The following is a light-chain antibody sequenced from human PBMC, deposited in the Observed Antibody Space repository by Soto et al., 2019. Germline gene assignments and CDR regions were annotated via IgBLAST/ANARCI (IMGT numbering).Light chain of an antibody. V-gene: IGKV3D-15*01. CDR1: QSVSSN. CDR2: GAS. J-gene: IGKJ1*01. Sequence: EIVMTQSPATLSVSPGERATLSCRASQSVSSNLAWYQQKPGQAPRLLIYGASTRATGIPARFSGSGSGTEFAHPTTGLQYEDFAVYYSQQYNNWPPRTFGQGTKLEI. CDR3: QQYNNWPPRT.